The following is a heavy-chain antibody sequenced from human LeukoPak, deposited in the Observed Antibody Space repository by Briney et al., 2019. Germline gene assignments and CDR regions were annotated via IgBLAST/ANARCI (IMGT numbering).Heavy chain of an antibody. CDR1: GYTFTTYG. CDR2: VSAYADNT. D-gene: IGHD2-15*01. CDR3: ARDCIGCHGFDY. Sequence: ASVTVSCKASGYTFTTYGISWVRQAPGQGLEWMGWVSAYADNTNYIQKLQGRVTMTTDTSTSTAYMELRSLRSDDTAVYYCARDCIGCHGFDYWGQGTLVTVSS. J-gene: IGHJ4*02. V-gene: IGHV1-18*01.